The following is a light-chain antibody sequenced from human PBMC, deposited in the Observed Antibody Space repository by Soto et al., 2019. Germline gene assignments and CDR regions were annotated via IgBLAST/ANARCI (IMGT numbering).Light chain of an antibody. CDR1: SSDVGGYKY. J-gene: IGLJ1*01. CDR2: EVS. V-gene: IGLV2-14*01. Sequence: QSALTQPASVSGSPGQSITISCTGTSSDVGGYKYVSWYQHHPGKAPKLMIYEVSNRPSGVSIRFSGSKSGNTASLTISGLQAEDEADYYCTSYTSSITYVFGTGTKVTVL. CDR3: TSYTSSITYV.